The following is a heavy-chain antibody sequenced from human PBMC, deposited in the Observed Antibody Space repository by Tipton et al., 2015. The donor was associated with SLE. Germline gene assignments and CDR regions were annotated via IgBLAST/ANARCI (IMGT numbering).Heavy chain of an antibody. J-gene: IGHJ4*02. D-gene: IGHD3-3*02. V-gene: IGHV4-30-2*01. Sequence: LRLSCTVSGGSMSSYSWSWIRQPPGKGLEWIGNIHHTGTTYHNPALRSRVTISVDRSKNQFSLKLNSVTAADTAVYYCARKTHFWSGSPFDYWGQGTLVTVSS. CDR2: IHHTGTT. CDR1: GGSMSSYS. CDR3: ARKTHFWSGSPFDY.